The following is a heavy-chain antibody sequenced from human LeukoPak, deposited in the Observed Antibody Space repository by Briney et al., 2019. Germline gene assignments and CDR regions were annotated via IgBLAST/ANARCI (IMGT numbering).Heavy chain of an antibody. D-gene: IGHD1-26*01. V-gene: IGHV3-7*04. Sequence: GGSLRHSCGASGFTFSNYWMTWVRQAPGKGLDWVANIKQDGSEQYYVDSVEGRFTISRDNAKHSLFLQMNSLRVEDTATYYCVREFRRAPTLVGSSHFDSWGQGTLVTVSS. CDR2: IKQDGSEQ. J-gene: IGHJ4*02. CDR1: GFTFSNYW. CDR3: VREFRRAPTLVGSSHFDS.